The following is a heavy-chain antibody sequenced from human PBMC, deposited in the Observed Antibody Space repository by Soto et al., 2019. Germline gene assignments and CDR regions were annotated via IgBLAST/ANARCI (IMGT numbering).Heavy chain of an antibody. V-gene: IGHV3-7*05. J-gene: IGHJ4*02. Sequence: EVQLVESGGGLVQPGGSLRLSCAASGFTFSNYWMSWVRQAPGKGLEWVANIKEDGSERNYVDSVKGRLTISRDNGKNSLYLQLNSLRAEDTAVYYCARAGSENDYWGQGTLVTVSS. CDR3: ARAGSENDY. D-gene: IGHD3-10*01. CDR1: GFTFSNYW. CDR2: IKEDGSER.